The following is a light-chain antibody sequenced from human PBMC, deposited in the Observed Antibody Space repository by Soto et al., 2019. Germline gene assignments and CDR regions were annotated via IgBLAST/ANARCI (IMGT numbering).Light chain of an antibody. CDR1: QSLRHSNGYNC. Sequence: IVMPQSPLSLPVTPGEPASISCRSSQSLRHSNGYNCLHWYLQKPGQSPHLLIYLGSTRSSEVPDRFSGSGSGTDFTLNISRVETEDAGVYYDMQALQTPLYTFGQGTKLEI. V-gene: IGKV2-28*01. CDR3: MQALQTPLYT. J-gene: IGKJ2*01. CDR2: LGS.